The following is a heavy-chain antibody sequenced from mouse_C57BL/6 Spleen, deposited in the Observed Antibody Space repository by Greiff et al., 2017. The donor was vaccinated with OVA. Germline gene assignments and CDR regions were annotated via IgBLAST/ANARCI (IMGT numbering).Heavy chain of an antibody. CDR1: GYTFTDYY. V-gene: IGHV1-26*01. CDR3: ARGGDGYYLFAY. Sequence: EVQLQQSGPELVKPGASVKISCKASGYTFTDYYMTWVKQSPGKSLEWIGDINPNNGGTSYNKKFKGKATLTGDKSSSTAYMELRSLTSEDSAVNYCARGGDGYYLFAYWGQGTLVTVSA. J-gene: IGHJ3*01. D-gene: IGHD2-3*01. CDR2: INPNNGGT.